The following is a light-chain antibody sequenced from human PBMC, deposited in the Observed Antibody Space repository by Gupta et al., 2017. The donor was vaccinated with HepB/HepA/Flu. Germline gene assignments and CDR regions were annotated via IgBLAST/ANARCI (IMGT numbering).Light chain of an antibody. Sequence: DIQMTQSPSSVSASVGDRVTITCRASQGISSQLAWYQQKAGNAPNLLIYGASSVQSGVPSRFSGSGSGTDFTLTISILQPEDFATYYCQQGNSFPWTFGQGTKVEIK. CDR2: GAS. CDR1: QGISSQ. V-gene: IGKV1-12*01. J-gene: IGKJ1*01. CDR3: QQGNSFPWT.